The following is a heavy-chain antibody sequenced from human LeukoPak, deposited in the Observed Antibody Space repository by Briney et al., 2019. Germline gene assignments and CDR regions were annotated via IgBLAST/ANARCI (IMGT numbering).Heavy chain of an antibody. CDR3: ARDRVPIWSYVGTFDS. D-gene: IGHD2-2*01. J-gene: IGHJ4*02. Sequence: PGGSLRLSCAASGFTFTRYNMSWVRQAPGKWLEWVAVISYDGTNVAYADSVRGRFTISRDNFRNTLYLQMNSLRDEDTAMYYCARDRVPIWSYVGTFDSWGQGTLVTVSS. CDR2: ISYDGTNV. V-gene: IGHV3-30-3*01. CDR1: GFTFTRYN.